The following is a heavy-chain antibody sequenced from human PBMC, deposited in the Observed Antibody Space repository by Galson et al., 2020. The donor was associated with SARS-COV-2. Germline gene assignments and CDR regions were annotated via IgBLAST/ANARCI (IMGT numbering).Heavy chain of an antibody. V-gene: IGHV4-38-2*02. CDR2: VYPSGTT. CDR1: GHSVSTTNY. CDR3: ARQGVNMIVLVTVPGWYFDL. J-gene: IGHJ2*01. D-gene: IGHD3-22*01. Sequence: SETLSLTCTVSGHSVSTTNYWGWVRPPPGRGLEWIGSVYPSGTTYYNPSLKRRVTISVDTSKNQFSLRLDSVTAADTALYYCARQGVNMIVLVTVPGWYFDLWGRGTLVTVSS.